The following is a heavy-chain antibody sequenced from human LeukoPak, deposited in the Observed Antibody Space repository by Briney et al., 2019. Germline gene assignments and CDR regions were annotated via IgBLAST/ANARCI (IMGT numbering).Heavy chain of an antibody. V-gene: IGHV4-39*01. CDR2: IDSSGTT. Sequence: SETLSLTCTVSGASISRGTYYWGWIRQSPEKGLEWIGSIDSSGTTHYNSSLKSRVIISVDTSKNQVSLNLTSVTFADTAVYYCARHGYIQFWLYWGQGTQAIVSS. CDR1: GASISRGTYY. D-gene: IGHD5-18*01. J-gene: IGHJ4*02. CDR3: ARHGYIQFWLY.